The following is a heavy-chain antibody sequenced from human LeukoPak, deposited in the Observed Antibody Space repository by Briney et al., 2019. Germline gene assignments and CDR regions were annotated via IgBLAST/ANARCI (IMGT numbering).Heavy chain of an antibody. CDR3: ATSGKKGELSLWYY. CDR2: IIPILGIA. V-gene: IGHV1-69*04. D-gene: IGHD3-16*02. CDR1: GGTFSSYA. Sequence: ASVKVSCKASGGTFSSYAISWVRQAPGQGLEWMGRIIPILGIANYAQKFQGRVTITADKSTSTAYMELSSLRSEDTAVYYCATSGKKGELSLWYYWGQGTLVTVSS. J-gene: IGHJ4*02.